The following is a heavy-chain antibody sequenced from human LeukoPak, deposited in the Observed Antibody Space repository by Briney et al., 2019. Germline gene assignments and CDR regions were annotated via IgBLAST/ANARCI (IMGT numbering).Heavy chain of an antibody. CDR2: ISSSGSTI. V-gene: IGHV3-11*01. CDR3: ARVGEKGWFDP. D-gene: IGHD2-21*01. J-gene: IGHJ5*02. CDR1: GFTLSDYY. Sequence: GGSLRLSCAASGFTLSDYYMSWIRQAPGKGLEWVSYISSSGSTIYYADSVKGRFTISRDNAENSLYLQMNSLRAEDTAVYYCARVGEKGWFDPWGQGTLVTVSS.